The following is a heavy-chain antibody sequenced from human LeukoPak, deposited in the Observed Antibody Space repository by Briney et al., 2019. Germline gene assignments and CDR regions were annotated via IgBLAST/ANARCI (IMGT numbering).Heavy chain of an antibody. CDR2: IWYDGSNK. CDR1: GFTFSSYG. CDR3: ARDLGWYFDL. V-gene: IGHV3-33*01. Sequence: PGGSLRLSCAASGFTFSSYGMHWVRQAPGKGLEWVAVIWYDGSNKYYADSVKGRFTISRDNSKNTLYLQMNSLRAEDTVVYYCARDLGWYFDLWGRGTLVTVSS. J-gene: IGHJ2*01. D-gene: IGHD7-27*01.